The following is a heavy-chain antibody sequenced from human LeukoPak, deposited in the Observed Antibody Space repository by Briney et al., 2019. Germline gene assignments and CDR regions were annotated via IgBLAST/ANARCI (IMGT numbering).Heavy chain of an antibody. CDR1: GGSFSGYY. V-gene: IGHV4-59*10. J-gene: IGHJ4*02. D-gene: IGHD3-16*01. Sequence: SETLSLTCAVYGGSFSGYYWSWIRQPAGKGLEWIGRIYTSGSTNYNPSLKSRVTISVDTSKNQFSLKLSSVTAADTAVYYCAGLRLGELYYFDYWGQGTLVTVSS. CDR2: IYTSGST. CDR3: AGLRLGELYYFDY.